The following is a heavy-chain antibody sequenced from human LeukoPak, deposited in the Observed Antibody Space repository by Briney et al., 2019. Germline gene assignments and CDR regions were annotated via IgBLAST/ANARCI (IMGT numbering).Heavy chain of an antibody. D-gene: IGHD3-10*01. V-gene: IGHV4-34*01. J-gene: IGHJ4*02. CDR2: INHSGST. CDR3: AREMVRPGGAKDDY. CDR1: GVSFSGYY. Sequence: PSETLSLTCAVYGVSFSGYYWSWIRQPPGKGLEWIGEINHSGSTNYNPSLKSRVTISVDTSKKQFSLKLSSVTAADTAVYYCAREMVRPGGAKDDYWGQGTLVTVSS.